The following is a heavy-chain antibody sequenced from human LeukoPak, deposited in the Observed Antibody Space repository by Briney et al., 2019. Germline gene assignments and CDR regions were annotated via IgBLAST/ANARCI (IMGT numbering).Heavy chain of an antibody. V-gene: IGHV4-38-2*01. J-gene: IGHJ6*03. Sequence: SGTLSLTCAVSGYSISSGYYGGWIRPPPGKGRGWFGIIYHSGRTYYNPSLKSRFTISVDTSKNQCPLTLSSVPAAHTPVYSCARLTSLGSSGYYYMAVWGKGTAVTVSS. D-gene: IGHD6-6*01. CDR1: GYSISSGYY. CDR2: IYHSGRT. CDR3: ARLTSLGSSGYYYMAV.